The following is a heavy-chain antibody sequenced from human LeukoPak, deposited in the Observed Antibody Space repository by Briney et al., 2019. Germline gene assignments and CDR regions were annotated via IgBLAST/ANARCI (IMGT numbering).Heavy chain of an antibody. D-gene: IGHD3-10*01. CDR1: GFTFSSYA. V-gene: IGHV3-64*01. Sequence: PGGSLRLSCAASGFTFSSYAMHWVRQAPGKGLEYVSAISSNGGSTYYANSVKGRFTISRDNSKNTLYLQMGSLRAEDTAVYYCARDFGVQYYYGSGSSLDGGQGTLVTVS. CDR3: ARDFGVQYYYGSGSSLD. J-gene: IGHJ4*02. CDR2: ISSNGGST.